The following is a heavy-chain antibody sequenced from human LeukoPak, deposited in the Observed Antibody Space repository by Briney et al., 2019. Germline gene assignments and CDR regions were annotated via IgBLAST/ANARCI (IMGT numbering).Heavy chain of an antibody. CDR2: ICGSCGTT. Sequence: SGGSLRLSCAASGFTFSSYAMNWVRQAPGKGLEWVSAICGSCGTTYYADSVKGRFTISRDNSKNTLYLQMNSLRAEDTAVYYCAKNHIVGATRGPWYFDKWGQGTLVTVSS. D-gene: IGHD1-26*01. J-gene: IGHJ4*02. CDR1: GFTFSSYA. V-gene: IGHV3-23*01. CDR3: AKNHIVGATRGPWYFDK.